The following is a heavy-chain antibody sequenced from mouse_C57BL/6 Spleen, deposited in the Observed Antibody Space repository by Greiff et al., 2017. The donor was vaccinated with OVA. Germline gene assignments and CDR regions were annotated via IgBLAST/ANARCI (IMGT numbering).Heavy chain of an antibody. V-gene: IGHV2-2*01. D-gene: IGHD1-1*01. CDR1: GFSLTSYG. Sequence: VQVVESGPGLVQPSQSLSITCTVSGFSLTSYGVHWVRQSPGKGLEWLGVIWSGGSTDYNAAFISRLSISKDNSKSQVFFKMNSLQADDTAIYYCAINYYGSYAMDYWGQGTSVTVSS. CDR3: AINYYGSYAMDY. J-gene: IGHJ4*01. CDR2: IWSGGST.